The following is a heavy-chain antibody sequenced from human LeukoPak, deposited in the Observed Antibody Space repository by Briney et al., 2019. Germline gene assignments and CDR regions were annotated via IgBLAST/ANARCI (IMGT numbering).Heavy chain of an antibody. CDR1: GFTFSSYS. CDR3: AREWELLRVFDY. J-gene: IGHJ4*02. Sequence: GGSLRLSCAASGFTFSSYSMNWVRQAPGKGLEWVSSISSSSSYIYYADSVKGRFTISRDNAKNSLYLQRNSLRAEDTAVYYCAREWELLRVFDYWGQGTLVTVSS. V-gene: IGHV3-21*01. D-gene: IGHD1-26*01. CDR2: ISSSSSYI.